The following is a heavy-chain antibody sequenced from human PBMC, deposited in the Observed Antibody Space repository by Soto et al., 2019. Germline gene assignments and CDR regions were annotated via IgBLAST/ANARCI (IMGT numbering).Heavy chain of an antibody. CDR3: ARLQGLSDYGDYAQLYFFDY. Sequence: SETLSLTCTVSGGSISSSSYYWGWIRQPPGKGLEWIGSIYYSGSTYYNPSLKSRVTISVDTSKNQFSLKLSSVTAADTAVYYCARLQGLSDYGDYAQLYFFDYWGQGTLVTVSS. V-gene: IGHV4-39*07. J-gene: IGHJ4*02. CDR2: IYYSGST. D-gene: IGHD4-17*01. CDR1: GGSISSSSYY.